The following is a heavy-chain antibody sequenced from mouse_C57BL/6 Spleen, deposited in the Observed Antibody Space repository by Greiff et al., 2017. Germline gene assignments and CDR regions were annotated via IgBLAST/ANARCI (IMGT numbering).Heavy chain of an antibody. CDR1: GYAFSSSW. CDR2: IYPGDGDT. D-gene: IGHD1-1*01. J-gene: IGHJ2*01. Sequence: VQLQQSGPELVKPGASVKISCKASGYAFSSSWMNWVKQRPGKGLEWIGRIYPGDGDTNYNGKFKGKATLTADKSSSTAYMQLSSLTSEDSAVXFCARIYYYGSSDYFDYWGQGTTLTVSS. V-gene: IGHV1-82*01. CDR3: ARIYYYGSSDYFDY.